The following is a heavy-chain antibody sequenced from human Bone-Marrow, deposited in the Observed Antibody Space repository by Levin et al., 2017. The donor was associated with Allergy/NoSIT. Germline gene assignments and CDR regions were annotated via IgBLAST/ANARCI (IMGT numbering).Heavy chain of an antibody. J-gene: IGHJ6*02. Sequence: ASVKVSCKASGGTFSSYAISWVRQAPGQGLEWMGGIIPIFGTANYAQKFQGRVTITADESTSTAYMELSSLRSEDTAVYYCARDVIVATIAYYYGMDVWGQGTTVTVSS. CDR3: ARDVIVATIAYYYGMDV. CDR2: IIPIFGTA. D-gene: IGHD5-12*01. CDR1: GGTFSSYA. V-gene: IGHV1-69*13.